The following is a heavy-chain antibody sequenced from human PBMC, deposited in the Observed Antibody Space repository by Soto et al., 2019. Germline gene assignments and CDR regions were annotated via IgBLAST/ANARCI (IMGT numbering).Heavy chain of an antibody. D-gene: IGHD3-10*01. V-gene: IGHV4-59*08. CDR3: ARRYGLSAFDI. CDR1: GGSISTYY. CDR2: IYYSGST. Sequence: SETLSLTCTVSGGSISTYYWSWIRQPPGKGLEWIGDIYYSGSTNYNPSLKSRVTISVDTSKNQFSLKLSSVTAADTAVYYCARRYGLSAFDIWGQGTMVTVSS. J-gene: IGHJ3*02.